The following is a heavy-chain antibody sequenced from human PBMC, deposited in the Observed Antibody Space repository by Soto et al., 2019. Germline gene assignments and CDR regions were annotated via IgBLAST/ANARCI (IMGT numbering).Heavy chain of an antibody. D-gene: IGHD5-18*01. Sequence: QVQLVQSGAEVKKPGSSVKVSCKASGGTFSSYTISWVRQAPGQGLEWIGRIIPILGIANYAQKFQGRVTITADKSTITAYMELSSLRSEDTAVYYCARDSADTAMRWGFDYWGQGTLVTVSS. J-gene: IGHJ4*02. CDR3: ARDSADTAMRWGFDY. CDR1: GGTFSSYT. CDR2: IIPILGIA. V-gene: IGHV1-69*08.